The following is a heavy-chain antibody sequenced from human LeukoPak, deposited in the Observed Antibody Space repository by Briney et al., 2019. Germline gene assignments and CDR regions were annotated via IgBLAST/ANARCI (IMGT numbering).Heavy chain of an antibody. CDR1: GYSFTSYW. Sequence: GESLKISCKGSGYSFTSYWIGWVRLMPGKGLEWMGIIYPGDSDTRYSPSFQGQVTISADKSISTAYLQWSSLKASDTAMYYCTRRGDGYNPYFDSWGQGTLVTVSS. V-gene: IGHV5-51*01. CDR3: TRRGDGYNPYFDS. J-gene: IGHJ4*02. CDR2: IYPGDSDT. D-gene: IGHD5-24*01.